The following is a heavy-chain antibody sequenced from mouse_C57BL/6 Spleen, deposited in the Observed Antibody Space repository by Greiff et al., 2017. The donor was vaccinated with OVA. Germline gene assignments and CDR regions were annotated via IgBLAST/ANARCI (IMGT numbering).Heavy chain of an antibody. D-gene: IGHD2-5*01. Sequence: VKLQESGPELVKPGASVKISCKASGYAFSSSWMNWVKQRPGKGLEWIGRIYPGDGDTNYNGKFKGKATLTADKSSSTAYMQLSSLTSEDSAVYFCARRGYSNYVDYAMDYWGQGTSVTVSS. CDR1: GYAFSSSW. J-gene: IGHJ4*01. V-gene: IGHV1-82*01. CDR3: ARRGYSNYVDYAMDY. CDR2: IYPGDGDT.